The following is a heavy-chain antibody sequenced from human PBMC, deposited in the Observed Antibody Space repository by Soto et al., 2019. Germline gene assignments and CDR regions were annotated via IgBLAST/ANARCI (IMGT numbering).Heavy chain of an antibody. CDR3: TRLGRVAGIAAAGIDG. CDR1: GVTFSNGW. CDR2: IKSKNDGGTK. Sequence: PGGSLRLSCAASGVTFSNGWMSWVRQAPGKGMEWVGRIKSKNDGGTKDYAAPVKGRFTISRNDSKNTLYMQMNSLKTEDTAVYYCTRLGRVAGIAAAGIDGGDQGTLVTVSS. D-gene: IGHD6-13*01. V-gene: IGHV3-15*01. J-gene: IGHJ4*02.